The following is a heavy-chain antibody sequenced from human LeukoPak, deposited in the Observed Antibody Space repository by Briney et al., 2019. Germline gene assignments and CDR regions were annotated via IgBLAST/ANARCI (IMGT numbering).Heavy chain of an antibody. V-gene: IGHV3-30*02. CDR2: IRYDGSNK. CDR1: GFTFSSYG. CDR3: ARERRIYGSGSYYSLFDY. Sequence: GGSLRLSCAASGFTFSSYGMHWVRQAPGKGLEWVAFIRYDGSNKYYADSVKGRFTISRDNSKNTLYLQMNSLRAEDTAVYYCARERRIYGSGSYYSLFDYWGQGTLVTVSS. D-gene: IGHD3-10*01. J-gene: IGHJ4*02.